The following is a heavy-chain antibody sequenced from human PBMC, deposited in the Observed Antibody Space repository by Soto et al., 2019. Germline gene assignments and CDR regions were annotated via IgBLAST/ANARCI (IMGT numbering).Heavy chain of an antibody. D-gene: IGHD5-12*01. CDR3: ARLIRERGYSGYVGHYYMDV. V-gene: IGHV4-39*01. CDR2: IHYTGST. CDR1: GANIRNSRFC. Sequence: YSVFGANIRNSRFCWSWISMPPGKGLEWMGSIHYTGSTFDNPSLKSRVTISVDTSKNQFSLKLSSVTAADTAVYYCARLIRERGYSGYVGHYYMDVWGKGTTVTVSS. J-gene: IGHJ6*03.